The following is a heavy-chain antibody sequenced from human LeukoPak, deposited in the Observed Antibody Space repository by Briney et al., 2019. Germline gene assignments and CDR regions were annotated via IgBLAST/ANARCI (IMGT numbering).Heavy chain of an antibody. CDR2: IRSKAYRGAT. CDR1: GFSFCDYA. J-gene: IGHJ4*02. CDR3: TSVYDTSAYYHSGIDY. D-gene: IGHD3-22*01. Sequence: GRSLRLSCIASGFSFCDYAMSWVRQAPGKGLEWVGFIRSKAYRGATKNAASVKDRFTISRDDSKSIAYLQMNSLKTEDTAIYYCTSVYDTSAYYHSGIDYWGQGTLVTVSS. V-gene: IGHV3-49*04.